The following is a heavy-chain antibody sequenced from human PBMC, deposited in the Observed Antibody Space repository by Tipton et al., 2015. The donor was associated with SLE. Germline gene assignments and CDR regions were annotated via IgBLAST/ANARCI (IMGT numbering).Heavy chain of an antibody. CDR3: ARDTDP. CDR1: GFTFSTYA. V-gene: IGHV3-21*03. CDR2: ISGGSSYI. J-gene: IGHJ5*02. Sequence: GSLRLSCAASGFTFSTYAMSWVRQAPGKGLEWISYISGGSSYIYYADSVEGRFTISRDNAKNSVFLQMNSLRVEDTGVYYCARDTDPWGQGTLVTVSS.